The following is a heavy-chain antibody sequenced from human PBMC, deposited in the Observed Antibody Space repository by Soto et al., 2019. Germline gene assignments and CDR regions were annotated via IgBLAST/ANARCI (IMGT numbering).Heavy chain of an antibody. V-gene: IGHV1-69*13. CDR3: ASRVGLWSPYYYYGMDV. D-gene: IGHD1-1*01. Sequence: GASVKVSCKASGGTFSSYAISWVRQAPGQGLEWMGGIIPIFGTANYAQKFQGRVTITADESTSTAYMELSSLRSEDTAVYYCASRVGLWSPYYYYGMDVWGQGTTVTVSS. CDR2: IIPIFGTA. J-gene: IGHJ6*02. CDR1: GGTFSSYA.